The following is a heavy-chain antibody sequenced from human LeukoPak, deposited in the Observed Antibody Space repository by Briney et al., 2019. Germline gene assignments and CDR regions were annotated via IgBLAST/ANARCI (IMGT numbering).Heavy chain of an antibody. V-gene: IGHV4-59*12. Sequence: SETLSLTCTVSGGSISSYYWSWIRQPPGKGLEWIGYIYYSGSTNYNPSLKSRVTISVDTSKNQFSLKLSSVTAADTAVYYCARGSPSYYDFWSGDGRYYYYYYGMDVWGQGTTVTVSS. CDR2: IYYSGST. J-gene: IGHJ6*02. D-gene: IGHD3-3*01. CDR3: ARGSPSYYDFWSGDGRYYYYYYGMDV. CDR1: GGSISSYY.